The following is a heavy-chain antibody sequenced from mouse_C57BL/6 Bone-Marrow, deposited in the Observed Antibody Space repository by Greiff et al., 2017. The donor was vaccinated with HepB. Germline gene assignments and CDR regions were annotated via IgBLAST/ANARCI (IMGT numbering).Heavy chain of an antibody. CDR3: ASPYYGSYYFDY. J-gene: IGHJ2*01. V-gene: IGHV5-17*01. D-gene: IGHD1-1*01. CDR2: ISSGSSTI. CDR1: GFTFSDYG. Sequence: EVKLVESGGGLVKPGGSLKLSCAASGFTFSDYGMHWVRQAPEKGLEWVAYISSGSSTIYYADTVKGRFTISRDNAKNILFLQMTSLRSEDTAMYYCASPYYGSYYFDYWGQGTTLTVSS.